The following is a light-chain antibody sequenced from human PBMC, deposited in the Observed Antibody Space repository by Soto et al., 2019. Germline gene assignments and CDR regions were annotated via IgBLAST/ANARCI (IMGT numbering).Light chain of an antibody. CDR1: QSVSNY. V-gene: IGKV1-39*01. J-gene: IGKJ4*01. CDR3: QQSYISPPT. Sequence: DIQMTQSPSSLSASVGDRVTITCRASQSVSNYLNWYQQKPGKAPNLLIYAASSLQSAVPSRFSGSGSGTHFTLSISSLQPEDFATYYCQQSYISPPTFGGGTRVEIK. CDR2: AAS.